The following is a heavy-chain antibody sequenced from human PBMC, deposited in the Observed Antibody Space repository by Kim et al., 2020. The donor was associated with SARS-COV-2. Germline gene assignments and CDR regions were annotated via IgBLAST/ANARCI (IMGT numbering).Heavy chain of an antibody. J-gene: IGHJ6*02. CDR3: ARDVALPPHPKAMDV. CDR2: INPSGGVT. V-gene: IGHV1-46*01. Sequence: ASVKVSCKASGYIFTNYYMHWVRQAPGQGLEWIGIINPSGGVTSSAQDFQGRVTMTSDTSTSTFYMELGSLRSDDTAMYYCARDVALPPHPKAMDVWGQG. CDR1: GYIFTNYY.